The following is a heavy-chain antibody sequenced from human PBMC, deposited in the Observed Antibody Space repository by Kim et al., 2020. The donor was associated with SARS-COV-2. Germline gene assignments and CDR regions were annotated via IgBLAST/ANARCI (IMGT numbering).Heavy chain of an antibody. J-gene: IGHJ6*02. CDR1: GDSVSGINSA. Sequence: SQTLSLTCAISGDSVSGINSAWNWLRQSPSRGLEWLGRTYYRSKWRNDYAVSVKSRISIEHDTSKNQFSLYLNSVTPEDTAVYYCARETLHIVGGSNHYYGMDVWGRGTTVTVSS. CDR3: ARETLHIVGGSNHYYGMDV. D-gene: IGHD1-26*01. CDR2: TYYRSKWRN. V-gene: IGHV6-1*01.